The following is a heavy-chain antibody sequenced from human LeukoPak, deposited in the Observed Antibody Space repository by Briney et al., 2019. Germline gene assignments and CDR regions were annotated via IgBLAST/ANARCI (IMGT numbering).Heavy chain of an antibody. J-gene: IGHJ3*02. D-gene: IGHD2-2*02. CDR1: GGSISSYY. CDR3: AGYPTVVVVPAAITGDAFDI. CDR2: IYTSGST. Sequence: SETLSLTCTVSGGSISSYYWSWIRQPAGKGLEWIGRIYTSGSTNYNPSLKSRVTMSVDTSKNQFSLRLSSVTAADTAVYYCAGYPTVVVVPAAITGDAFDIWGQGTMVTVSS. V-gene: IGHV4-4*07.